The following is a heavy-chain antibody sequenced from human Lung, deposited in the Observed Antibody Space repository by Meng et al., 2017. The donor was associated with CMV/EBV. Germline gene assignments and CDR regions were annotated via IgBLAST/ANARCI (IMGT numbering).Heavy chain of an antibody. Sequence: VDGDTSISGAYDWGLMCQHQVKGLEGIRYIFDSSPTYHNPSIDSRVTMSVATFKNQFSLMLSLMTAADTAIYYCARTALVTVKIDSWGQGTLVTVSS. J-gene: IGHJ4*02. CDR2: IFDSSPT. CDR3: ARTALVTVKIDS. D-gene: IGHD2-21*02. CDR1: GDTSISGAYD. V-gene: IGHV4-31*02.